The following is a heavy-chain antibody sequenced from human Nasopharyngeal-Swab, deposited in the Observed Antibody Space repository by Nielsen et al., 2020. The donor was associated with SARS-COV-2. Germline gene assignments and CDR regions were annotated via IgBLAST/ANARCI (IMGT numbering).Heavy chain of an antibody. CDR1: GYTFTSYG. Sequence: ASVKVSCKASGYTFTSYGISWVRQAPGQGLEWMGWISAYNGDTNYAQKLQGRVTMTTDTSTSTAYMELRSLRSDDTAVYYCARERGEGYSYGYGYWGQGTLVTVSS. CDR2: ISAYNGDT. J-gene: IGHJ4*02. D-gene: IGHD5-18*01. V-gene: IGHV1-18*01. CDR3: ARERGEGYSYGYGY.